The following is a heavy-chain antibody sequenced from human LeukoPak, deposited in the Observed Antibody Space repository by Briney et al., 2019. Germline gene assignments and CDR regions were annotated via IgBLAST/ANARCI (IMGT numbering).Heavy chain of an antibody. CDR1: GGSISSGGYY. J-gene: IGHJ4*02. V-gene: IGHV4-31*03. CDR3: ARHASLAAADFF. D-gene: IGHD6-13*01. Sequence: SQTLSLTCTVSGGSISSGGYYWSWIRQHPGKGLEWIGYIYYSGSTYYNPSLKSRVTISVDTSKNQFSLKLSSVTAADTAVYYCARHASLAAADFFWGQGTLVTVSS. CDR2: IYYSGST.